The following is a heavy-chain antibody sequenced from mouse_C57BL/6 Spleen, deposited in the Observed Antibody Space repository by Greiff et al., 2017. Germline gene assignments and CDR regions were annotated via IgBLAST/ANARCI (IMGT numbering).Heavy chain of an antibody. D-gene: IGHD2-10*02. J-gene: IGHJ4*01. CDR1: GFSLTSYG. V-gene: IGHV2-6-1*01. CDR2: IWSDGST. CDR3: ARHSSKFYAMDY. Sequence: VQLVESGPGLVAPSPSLSITCTVSGFSLTSYGVPWVRQPPGKGLEWLVVIWSDGSTTYNSALKSRLSISKDNSKSQVFLKMNSLQTDDTAMYYCARHSSKFYAMDYWGQGTSVTVSS.